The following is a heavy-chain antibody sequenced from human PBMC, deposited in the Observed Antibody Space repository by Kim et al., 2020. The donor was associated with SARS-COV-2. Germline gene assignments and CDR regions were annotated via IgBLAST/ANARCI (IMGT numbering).Heavy chain of an antibody. J-gene: IGHJ6*02. D-gene: IGHD1-26*01. CDR1: GFTFSSYA. CDR3: AKVWAGFYYYYGMAV. V-gene: IGHV3-23*01. CDR2: ISGSGGST. Sequence: GGSLRLSCAASGFTFSSYAMSWVRQAPGKGLEWVSAISGSGGSTYYADSVNGRFTISRANSKNTLYLQMNSLRAEDTAVYYCAKVWAGFYYYYGMAVWGQGTTVTVAS.